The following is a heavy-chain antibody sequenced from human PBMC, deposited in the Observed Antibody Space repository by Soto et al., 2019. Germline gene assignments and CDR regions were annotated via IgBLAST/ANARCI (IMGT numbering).Heavy chain of an antibody. CDR1: GGTFGSYA. J-gene: IGHJ3*02. V-gene: IGHV1-69*13. CDR3: ASKSSSGWSPPSDPASDAFDI. Sequence: SVKVSCKASGGTFGSYAISWVRQAPGQGLEWMGGIIPIFGTANYAQKFQGRVTITADESTSTAYMELSSLRSEDTAVYYCASKSSSGWSPPSDPASDAFDIWGQGTMVTVSS. D-gene: IGHD6-19*01. CDR2: IIPIFGTA.